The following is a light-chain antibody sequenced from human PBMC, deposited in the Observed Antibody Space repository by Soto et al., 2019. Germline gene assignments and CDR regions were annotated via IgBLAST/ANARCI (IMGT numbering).Light chain of an antibody. CDR2: SNY. V-gene: IGLV1-44*01. Sequence: QSVLTQPPSASGTPGQRVTISCSGSSSNIGSKTVNWYQQLPGTAPKLLIYSNYQRPSGVPDRFSGSKSGTSASLAISGLRSEDEADYYCAAWDDSLSGLYVFGTGTKVTVL. CDR1: SSNIGSKT. J-gene: IGLJ1*01. CDR3: AAWDDSLSGLYV.